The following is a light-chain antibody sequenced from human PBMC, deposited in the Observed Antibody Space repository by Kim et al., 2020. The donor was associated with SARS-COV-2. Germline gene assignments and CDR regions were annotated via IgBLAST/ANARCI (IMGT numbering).Light chain of an antibody. CDR3: QQYYSYPR. Sequence: AIRMTQSPSSFSASTGDRVTITCRASQGISSYLAWYQQTPGKAPKLLIYAAATLQSGVPSRFSGSGSGTDFTLTISCLQSEDFATYYCQQYYSYPRFGQGTRLEIK. J-gene: IGKJ5*01. V-gene: IGKV1-8*01. CDR1: QGISSY. CDR2: AAA.